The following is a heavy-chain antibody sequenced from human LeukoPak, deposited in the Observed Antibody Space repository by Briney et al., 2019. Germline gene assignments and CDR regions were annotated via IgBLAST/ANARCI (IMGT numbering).Heavy chain of an antibody. J-gene: IGHJ6*02. D-gene: IGHD4-11*01. Sequence: ASVTVSCKVSGYTLTELSMHWVRQAPGKGLEWMGGFYHEDGEKIYAQKFQGRVTMTEETSTKTAYMELTSLRSEDTAVYYCATDLNYGRTRSTPYYYYGMDVWGQGTTVTVSS. V-gene: IGHV1-24*01. CDR3: ATDLNYGRTRSTPYYYYGMDV. CDR1: GYTLTELS. CDR2: FYHEDGEK.